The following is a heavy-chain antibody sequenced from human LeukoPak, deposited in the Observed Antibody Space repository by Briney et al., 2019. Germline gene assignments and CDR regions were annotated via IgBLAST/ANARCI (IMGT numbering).Heavy chain of an antibody. Sequence: SETLSLTCTVSGDSFSSHYWSWIRQPPGQGLEWIGYVIYSGGSSNYTPSLKSRVTISMDKPKRQFSLNMKSVTTADTAVYYCAKFPGVGPTHDAFDVWGQGTTVTVSS. CDR2: VIYSGGSS. J-gene: IGHJ3*01. CDR3: AKFPGVGPTHDAFDV. V-gene: IGHV4-59*11. D-gene: IGHD1-26*01. CDR1: GDSFSSHY.